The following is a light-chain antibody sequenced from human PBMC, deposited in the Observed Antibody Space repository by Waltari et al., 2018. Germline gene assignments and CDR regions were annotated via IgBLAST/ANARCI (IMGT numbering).Light chain of an antibody. CDR1: QRIGSW. Sequence: DIQMTQSPSSLSASVGDIVIITCRASQRIGSWLDWYQQKPGKAPKLLIYKASSLQSGVPSRFGGSGSVTDFTLTISSLQSEDFATYYCLQSSSTPFTFGQGTKIEIK. V-gene: IGKV1-12*01. CDR2: KAS. J-gene: IGKJ2*01. CDR3: LQSSSTPFT.